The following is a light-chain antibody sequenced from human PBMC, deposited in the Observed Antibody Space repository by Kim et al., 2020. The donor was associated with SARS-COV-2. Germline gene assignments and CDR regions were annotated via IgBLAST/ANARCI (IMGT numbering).Light chain of an antibody. J-gene: IGLJ2*01. CDR1: SGHSNYV. CDR3: QTWGTGIVV. Sequence: ASVKLTCTLSSGHSNYVIAWHQQQPEKGPRYLMKLDSDGSHSKGDGIPDRFSGSSSGAERYLTISSLQSEDEADYYCQTWGTGIVVFGGGTQLTVL. V-gene: IGLV4-69*02. CDR2: LDSDGSH.